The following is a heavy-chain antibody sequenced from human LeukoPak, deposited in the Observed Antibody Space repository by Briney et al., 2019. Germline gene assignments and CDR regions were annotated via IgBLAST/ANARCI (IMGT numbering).Heavy chain of an antibody. CDR2: IYYSGST. D-gene: IGHD5-12*01. V-gene: IGHV4-59*01. CDR1: GGSISSYY. Sequence: SETLSLTCTVSGGSISSYYWSWIRQPPGKGLEWIGYIYYSGSTNYNPSLKSRVTISVDTSKNQFSLKLSSVTAADTAVYYCARDGRSGYEDLWGPGTLVTVPS. CDR3: ARDGRSGYEDL. J-gene: IGHJ5*02.